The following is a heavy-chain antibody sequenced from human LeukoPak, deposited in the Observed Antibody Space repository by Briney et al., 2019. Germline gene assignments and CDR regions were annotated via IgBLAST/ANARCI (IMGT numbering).Heavy chain of an antibody. CDR2: IYYTGST. CDR3: ASFTYYDFWSGYVAPIDY. V-gene: IGHV4-39*01. J-gene: IGHJ4*02. Sequence: SETLSLTCTVSGDSISSTTYNWGWIRQPPGKGLEWIGSIYYTGSTYYNPSLKSRVTMSVDTSKNQFSLKLNSVTAADTAVYYCASFTYYDFWSGYVAPIDYWGQGTLVTVSS. CDR1: GDSISSTTYN. D-gene: IGHD3-3*01.